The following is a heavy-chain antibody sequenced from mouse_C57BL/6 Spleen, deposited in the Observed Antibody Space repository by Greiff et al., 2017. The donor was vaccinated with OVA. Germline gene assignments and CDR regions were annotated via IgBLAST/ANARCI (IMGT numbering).Heavy chain of an antibody. CDR3: ARDYYGSSYGVDY. V-gene: IGHV1-61*01. Sequence: QVQLQQPGAELVRPGSSVKLSCKASGYTFTSYWMDWVKQRPGQGLEWIGNIYPSDSETHYNQKFKDKATLTVDKSSSTAYMQLSSLTSEDSAVYYCARDYYGSSYGVDYWGQGTSVTVSS. CDR2: IYPSDSET. D-gene: IGHD1-1*01. J-gene: IGHJ4*01. CDR1: GYTFTSYW.